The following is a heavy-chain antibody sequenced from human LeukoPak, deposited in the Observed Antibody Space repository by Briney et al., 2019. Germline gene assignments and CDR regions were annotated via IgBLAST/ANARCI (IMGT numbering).Heavy chain of an antibody. CDR2: IIPIFGTA. D-gene: IGHD4-17*01. J-gene: IGHJ3*02. CDR3: ARTTDYGDYARAFDM. Sequence: ASVKVSCKASGDTFSSYAISWVRQAPGQGLEWMGGIIPIFGTANYAQKFQGRVTITTDKSTSTAYMELSSLRSEDTAVYYCARTTDYGDYARAFDMWGQGTMVTVSS. V-gene: IGHV1-69*05. CDR1: GDTFSSYA.